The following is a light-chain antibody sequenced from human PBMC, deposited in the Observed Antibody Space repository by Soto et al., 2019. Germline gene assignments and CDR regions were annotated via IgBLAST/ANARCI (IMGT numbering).Light chain of an antibody. CDR3: QQHTNWPLT. CDR1: QSVSSN. CDR2: DAS. J-gene: IGKJ4*01. Sequence: EIVMTQSPVTLSVSPGERVALSCRASQSVSSNLAWYQQKPGQAPTLLIFDASKRATGIPARFSGSGSGTDFTLTISSLETEDFAVYYCQQHTNWPLTFGGGTKVDIK. V-gene: IGKV3-11*01.